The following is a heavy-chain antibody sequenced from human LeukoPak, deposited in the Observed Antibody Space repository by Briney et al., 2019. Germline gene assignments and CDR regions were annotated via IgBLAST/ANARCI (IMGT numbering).Heavy chain of an antibody. V-gene: IGHV4-38-2*01. CDR1: GGSFSGYY. D-gene: IGHD5-18*01. CDR3: ASVRRGYSYGQNIDY. CDR2: IYHSGST. J-gene: IGHJ4*02. Sequence: SETLSLTCAVYGGSFSGYYWGWIRQPPGKGLEWIGSIYHSGSTYYNPSLKSRVTISVDTSKNQFSLKLSSVTAADTAVYYCASVRRGYSYGQNIDYWGQGTLVTVSS.